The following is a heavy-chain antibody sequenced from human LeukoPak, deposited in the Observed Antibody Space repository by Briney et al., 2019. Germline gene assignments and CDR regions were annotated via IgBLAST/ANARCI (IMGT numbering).Heavy chain of an antibody. Sequence: SETLSLTCAVYGGSFSGYYWSWIRQPPGKGLEWIGEINHSGSTNYNPSLKSRVTISVDTSKNQFSLKLSSVTAADTAVYYCARGGDSLWWGYCGMDVWGQGTTVTVSS. J-gene: IGHJ6*02. CDR3: ARGGDSLWWGYCGMDV. V-gene: IGHV4-34*01. D-gene: IGHD3-16*01. CDR2: INHSGST. CDR1: GGSFSGYY.